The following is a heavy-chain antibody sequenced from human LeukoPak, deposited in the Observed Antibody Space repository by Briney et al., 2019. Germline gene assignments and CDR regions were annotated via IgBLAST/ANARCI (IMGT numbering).Heavy chain of an antibody. Sequence: PSETLSLTCTVSGGSISSYYWSWIRQPAGKGLEWIGRIYTSGSTNYNPSLKSRVTMSVDTSKNKFSLKLSSVPAADTAVYYCARDFKDSSSSLVYYYYYYMDVWGKGTTVTVSS. CDR2: IYTSGST. V-gene: IGHV4-4*07. CDR1: GGSISSYY. J-gene: IGHJ6*03. D-gene: IGHD6-6*01. CDR3: ARDFKDSSSSLVYYYYYYMDV.